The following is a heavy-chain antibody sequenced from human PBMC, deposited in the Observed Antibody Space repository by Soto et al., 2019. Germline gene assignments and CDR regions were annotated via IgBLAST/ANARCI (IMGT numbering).Heavy chain of an antibody. CDR3: ARWSYLDY. V-gene: IGHV3-23*01. Sequence: GGFLRLSCAASGFSFGSYALSWVRQAPGKGLEWVSTISGSDGKTFYADSVKGRFSISRDTSQSTLYLQMNSLRADDTAMYYCARWSYLDYWGQGTRVTVS. CDR1: GFSFGSYA. CDR2: ISGSDGKT. D-gene: IGHD3-3*01. J-gene: IGHJ4*02.